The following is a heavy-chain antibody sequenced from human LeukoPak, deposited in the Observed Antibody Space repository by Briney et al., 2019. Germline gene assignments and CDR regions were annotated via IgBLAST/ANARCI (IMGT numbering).Heavy chain of an antibody. V-gene: IGHV1-18*04. J-gene: IGHJ4*02. CDR3: ARDPSGSFPTR. Sequence: ASVKVSCKASGYTFTGYYMHWVRQAPGQGLEWMGWISAYNGNTNYAQKLQGRVTMTTDTSTSTAHMELRSLRSDDTAVYYCARDPSGSFPTRWGQGTLVTVSS. CDR1: GYTFTGYY. CDR2: ISAYNGNT. D-gene: IGHD1-26*01.